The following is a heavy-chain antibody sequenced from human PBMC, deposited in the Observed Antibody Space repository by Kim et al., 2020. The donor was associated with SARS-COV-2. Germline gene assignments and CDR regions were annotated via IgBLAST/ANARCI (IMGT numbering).Heavy chain of an antibody. CDR1: GGSVSSGSYY. Sequence: SETLSLTCTVSGGSVSSGSYYWSWIRQPPGKGLEWIGYIYYSGSTNYNPSLKSRVTISVDTSKNQFSLKLSSVTAADTAVYYCARLDRSHYYYGMDVWGQGTTVTVSS. J-gene: IGHJ6*02. D-gene: IGHD2-2*03. CDR2: IYYSGST. V-gene: IGHV4-61*01. CDR3: ARLDRSHYYYGMDV.